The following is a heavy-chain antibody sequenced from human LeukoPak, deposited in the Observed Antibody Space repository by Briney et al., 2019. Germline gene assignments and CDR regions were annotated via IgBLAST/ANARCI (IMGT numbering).Heavy chain of an antibody. V-gene: IGHV3-21*01. CDR2: ISSSSSYI. CDR3: ARDAWARLGPEYPYFDY. J-gene: IGHJ4*02. CDR1: GFTFSSYS. Sequence: GGSLRLSCAASGFTFSSYSMNWVRQAPGKGLEWVSSISSSSSYIYYADSVKGRFTISRDNTKNSLYLQMNSLRAEDTAVYYCARDAWARLGPEYPYFDYWGQGTLVTVSS. D-gene: IGHD6-6*01.